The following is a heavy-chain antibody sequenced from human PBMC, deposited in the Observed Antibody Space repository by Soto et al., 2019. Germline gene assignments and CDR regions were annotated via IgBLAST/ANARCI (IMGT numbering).Heavy chain of an antibody. V-gene: IGHV1-69*06. J-gene: IGHJ6*02. Sequence: SVKVSCKAAGVTSSSYAISWVRQAPGQGLEWMGGINPIFGTANYAQKFQGGVTITADKSTSTAHMELSSLRSEDTAVYYCARDPRTTWDYSYGMDVWGQGTTVTVSS. CDR3: ARDPRTTWDYSYGMDV. CDR1: GVTSSSYA. D-gene: IGHD1-7*01. CDR2: INPIFGTA.